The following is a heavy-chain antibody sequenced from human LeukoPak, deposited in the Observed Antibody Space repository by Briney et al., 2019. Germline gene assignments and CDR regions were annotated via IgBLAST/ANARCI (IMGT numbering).Heavy chain of an antibody. Sequence: SETLSLTCTVSGGSISSSSYYWGWIRQPPGKGLEWIGSIYYSGSTYYNPSFKSRATISIDTSKTQFSLKLSSVTAADTAVYYCAGWFIDLSYFDYWGLGTLVTVSS. CDR1: GGSISSSSYY. D-gene: IGHD3-10*01. CDR2: IYYSGST. J-gene: IGHJ4*02. CDR3: AGWFIDLSYFDY. V-gene: IGHV4-39*01.